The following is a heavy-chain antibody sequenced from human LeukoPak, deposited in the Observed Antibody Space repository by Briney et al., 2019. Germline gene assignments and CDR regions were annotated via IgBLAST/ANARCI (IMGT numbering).Heavy chain of an antibody. CDR2: ISYDGSNK. D-gene: IGHD3-3*01. V-gene: IGHV3-30-3*01. CDR3: ARTFDFWSGLTDY. CDR1: GFTFSSYA. Sequence: GGSLRLSCAASGFTFSSYAMHWVRQAPGKGLEWVAVISYDGSNKYYADSVKGRFTISRDNSKNTLYLQMNSLRAEDTAVYYCARTFDFWSGLTDYWGQGTLVTVSS. J-gene: IGHJ4*02.